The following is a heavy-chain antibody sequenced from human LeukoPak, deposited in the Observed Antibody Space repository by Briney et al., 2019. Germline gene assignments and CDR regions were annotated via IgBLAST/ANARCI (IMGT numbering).Heavy chain of an antibody. D-gene: IGHD4-23*01. J-gene: IGHJ4*02. V-gene: IGHV4-61*02. CDR2: IYTSGST. CDR3: ARDYGGNPSGFDY. CDR1: GGSLSSGSYY. Sequence: SQTLSLTCTVSGGSLSSGSYYWSWIRQPAGKGLEWIGRIYTSGSTNYNPSLKSRVTISVDTSKNQFSLKLSSVTAADTAVYYCARDYGGNPSGFDYWGQGTLVTVSS.